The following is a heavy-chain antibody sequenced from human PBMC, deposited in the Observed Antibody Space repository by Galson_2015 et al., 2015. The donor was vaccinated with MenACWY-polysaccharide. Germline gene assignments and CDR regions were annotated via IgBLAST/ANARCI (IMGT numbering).Heavy chain of an antibody. CDR2: ISWNSGSI. CDR1: GFTFDDFA. Sequence: SLRLSCAASGFTFDDFAMHWVRHAPGKGLEWVSSISWNSGSIGYADSVKGRFTISRDNAKNSLYLQMNSLRIEDTAFYYCAKAGYCSSASCYYFDNWGQGTLATVSS. V-gene: IGHV3-9*01. D-gene: IGHD2-2*01. J-gene: IGHJ4*02. CDR3: AKAGYCSSASCYYFDN.